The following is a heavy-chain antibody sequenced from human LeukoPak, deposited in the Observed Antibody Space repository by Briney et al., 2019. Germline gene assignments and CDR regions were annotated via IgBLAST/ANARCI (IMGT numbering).Heavy chain of an antibody. D-gene: IGHD1-26*01. V-gene: IGHV3-33*06. J-gene: IGHJ6*02. CDR2: IWHDGSNN. Sequence: GGSLRLSCAASGFTFRRHGMHWVRQAPGKGLEWVAIIWHDGSNNYYADSVKGRFTISRDNSKNTLYLQMNSLRAEDTAVYYCAKGHPGDAYYCYYGMDVWGQGTTVTVSS. CDR3: AKGHPGDAYYCYYGMDV. CDR1: GFTFRRHG.